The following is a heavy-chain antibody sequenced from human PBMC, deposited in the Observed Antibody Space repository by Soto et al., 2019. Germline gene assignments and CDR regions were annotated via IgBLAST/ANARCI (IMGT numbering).Heavy chain of an antibody. D-gene: IGHD4-17*01. V-gene: IGHV1-2*02. CDR3: ARDRSGHSTVRTLPEYYFDY. CDR1: GYTFTGYY. Sequence: ASVKVSCKASGYTFTGYYMHWVRQAPGQGLEWMGWINPNSGGTNYAQKFQGRVTMTRDTSISTAYMELSRLRSDDTAVYYCARDRSGHSTVRTLPEYYFDYWGQGTLVTVSS. J-gene: IGHJ4*02. CDR2: INPNSGGT.